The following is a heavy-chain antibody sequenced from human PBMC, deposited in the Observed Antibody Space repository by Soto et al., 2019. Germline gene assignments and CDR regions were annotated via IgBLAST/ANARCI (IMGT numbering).Heavy chain of an antibody. V-gene: IGHV1-18*04. CDR1: GYTFTRHG. J-gene: IGHJ5*02. CDR2: INGYNAKT. D-gene: IGHD3-16*01. CDR3: ARGGTSGGNWCDP. Sequence: QVELLQSGPEVTKPGASVKVSCKASGYTFTRHGINWGRQAPGHGLEWMGWINGYNAKTRKAEKFQGRIRMTLDTSMDTAYMELKSLTSDDTAVYYCARGGTSGGNWCDPWGQGTLVTVSS.